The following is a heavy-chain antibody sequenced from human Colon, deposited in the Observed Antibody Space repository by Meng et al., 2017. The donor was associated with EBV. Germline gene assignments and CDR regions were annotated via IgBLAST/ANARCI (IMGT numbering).Heavy chain of an antibody. CDR1: GDSIPSGDYS. D-gene: IGHD3-10*01. CDR2: IYHGVNI. Sequence: QLQEFGSGRVRPSQTLALTCPVSGDSIPSGDYSWTWIRQPPGKGLEWIGYIYHGVNIYYTPSLRSRVTISVDKSRNQFSLKLTSVSAADTAVYYCVRDTRRGGGWFDPWGQGTLVTVFS. V-gene: IGHV4-30-2*01. CDR3: VRDTRRGGGWFDP. J-gene: IGHJ5*02.